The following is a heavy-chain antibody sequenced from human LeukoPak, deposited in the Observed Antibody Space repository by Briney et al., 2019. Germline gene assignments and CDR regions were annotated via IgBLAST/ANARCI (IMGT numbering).Heavy chain of an antibody. CDR3: ARDSIISSEPHFDY. V-gene: IGHV4-59*01. CDR1: GGSISSYY. CDR2: IYYSGST. D-gene: IGHD1-14*01. Sequence: SETLSLTCTVSGGSISSYYWSWIRQPPGKGLEWIGYIYYSGSTNYNPSLKSRVTISLDTSKNQFSLKVNSVTAADTAVYYCARDSIISSEPHFDYWGQGTLVTVSS. J-gene: IGHJ4*02.